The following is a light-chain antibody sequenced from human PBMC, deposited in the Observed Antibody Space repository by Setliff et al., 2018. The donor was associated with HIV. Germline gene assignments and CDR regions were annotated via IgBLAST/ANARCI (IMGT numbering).Light chain of an antibody. CDR2: EGS. Sequence: QSALAQPASVSGSPGQSITISCTGTSSDVGNYNLVSWYQQHPGKAPKLMIYEGSRRPSGISNRFSGSKSGNTASLTISGLQTEDEADYYCSSYAITNTLPFGTGTKVT. CDR1: SSDVGNYNL. J-gene: IGLJ1*01. CDR3: SSYAITNTLP. V-gene: IGLV2-14*02.